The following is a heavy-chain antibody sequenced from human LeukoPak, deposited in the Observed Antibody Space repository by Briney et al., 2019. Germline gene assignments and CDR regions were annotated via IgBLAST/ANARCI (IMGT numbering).Heavy chain of an antibody. D-gene: IGHD6-13*01. CDR2: TYYRSKWYN. CDR3: ARGHSSSWGYYYYGMDV. V-gene: IGHV6-1*01. CDR1: GDSFSSNSAA. Sequence: SQTLSLTCAISGDSFSSNSAAWNWIRQSPSRGLEWLGRTYYRSKWYNDYAVSVKSRITVNPDTSKNQFSLQLNSVTPEDTAVYYCARGHSSSWGYYYYGMDVWAKGPRSPSPQ. J-gene: IGHJ6*04.